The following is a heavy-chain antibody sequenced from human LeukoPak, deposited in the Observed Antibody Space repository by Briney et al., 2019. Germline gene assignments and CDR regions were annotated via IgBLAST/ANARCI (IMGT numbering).Heavy chain of an antibody. CDR1: GFTFSSYA. CDR3: ARDWRGNSGYDIGL. V-gene: IGHV3-30-3*01. J-gene: IGHJ4*02. D-gene: IGHD5-12*01. CDR2: ISYDGSNK. Sequence: GRSLRLSCAASGFTFSSYAMHWVRQAPGKGLEWVAVISYDGSNKYYADSMKGRFTISRDNSKNTLYLQMNSLRAEDTAVYYCARDWRGNSGYDIGLWGQGTLVTVSS.